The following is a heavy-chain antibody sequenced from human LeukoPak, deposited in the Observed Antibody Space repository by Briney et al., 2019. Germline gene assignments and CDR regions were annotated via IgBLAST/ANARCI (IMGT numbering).Heavy chain of an antibody. J-gene: IGHJ6*03. CDR2: IYYSGST. D-gene: IGHD5-18*01. Sequence: SETLSLTCTVSGGSISSSSYYWDWIRQPPGKGLEWIGSIYYSGSTYYNPSLKSRVTISVDTSKNQFSLKLSSVTAADTAVYYCARSRAGGYSYGSAPSYYYYYMDVWGKGTTVTISS. V-gene: IGHV4-39*07. CDR1: GGSISSSSYY. CDR3: ARSRAGGYSYGSAPSYYYYYMDV.